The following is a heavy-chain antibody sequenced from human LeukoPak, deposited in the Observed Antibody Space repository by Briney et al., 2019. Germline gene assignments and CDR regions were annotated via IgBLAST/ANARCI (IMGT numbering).Heavy chain of an antibody. J-gene: IGHJ5*02. CDR3: ARERLIVVVPNWFDP. Sequence: SGTLSLTCAVSGGSISSSNWWSWVRQPPGKGLEWIGEIYHSGSTNYNPSLKSRVTISVDTSKNQFSLKLSSVTAADTAVYYCARERLIVVVPNWFDPWGQGTLVTVSS. D-gene: IGHD2-2*01. CDR1: GGSISSSNW. V-gene: IGHV4-4*02. CDR2: IYHSGST.